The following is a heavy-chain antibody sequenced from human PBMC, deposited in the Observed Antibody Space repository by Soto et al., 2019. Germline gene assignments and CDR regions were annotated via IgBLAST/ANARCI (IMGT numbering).Heavy chain of an antibody. CDR2: IYYSGIT. D-gene: IGHD3-16*01. CDR1: GGSVSSTSYY. Sequence: QVQLQESGPGLVKPSETLSLTCSVSGGSVSSTSYYWGWIRQPPGKGLEWIGSIYYSGITYYNPSLKSRVTISVDTSQTQFSLKLSSVTAADTAVYYCVRWWGSELPLWGQGTMVTVSS. CDR3: VRWWGSELPL. J-gene: IGHJ3*01. V-gene: IGHV4-39*01.